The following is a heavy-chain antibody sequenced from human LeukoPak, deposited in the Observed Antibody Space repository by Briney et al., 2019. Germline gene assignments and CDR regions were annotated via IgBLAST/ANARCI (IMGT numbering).Heavy chain of an antibody. D-gene: IGHD6-19*01. CDR3: ARPVRCSATTCTGPFDY. V-gene: IGHV4-34*01. CDR1: GFTFSNAW. Sequence: LSCAASGFTFSNAWMSWVRQAPGKGLEWIGEIDHIGRTTYNPSLKSRVTISVDTSKNQFSLRLTSVTASDTAVYYCARPVRCSATTCTGPFDYWGQGTLVTVSS. CDR2: IDHIGRT. J-gene: IGHJ4*02.